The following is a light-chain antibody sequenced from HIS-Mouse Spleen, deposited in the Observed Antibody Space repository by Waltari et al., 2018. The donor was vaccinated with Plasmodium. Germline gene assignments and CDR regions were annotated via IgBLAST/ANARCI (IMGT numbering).Light chain of an antibody. V-gene: IGLV3-1*01. Sequence: SYELTQPPSVSVSPGQTASITCSGDKLGDKYACWYQQKPGQSPVLVIYQDIKRPSGIPGLFSGSNSGNTATLTISGTQAMDEADYYCQAWDSSTWVFGGGTKLTVL. CDR1: KLGDKY. CDR2: QDI. CDR3: QAWDSSTWV. J-gene: IGLJ3*02.